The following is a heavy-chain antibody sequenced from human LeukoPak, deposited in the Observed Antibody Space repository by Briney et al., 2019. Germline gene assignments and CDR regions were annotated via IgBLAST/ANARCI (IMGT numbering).Heavy chain of an antibody. Sequence: GGSLRLSCAASGFTFSSYAMHWVRQAPGKGLEWVAVVSYDGSNKYYADSVKGRFTISRDNSKNTLYLQMNSLRAEDTAVYYCARGYSSSWYYFDYWGQGTLVTVSS. CDR3: ARGYSSSWYYFDY. D-gene: IGHD6-13*01. V-gene: IGHV3-30*04. J-gene: IGHJ4*02. CDR2: VSYDGSNK. CDR1: GFTFSSYA.